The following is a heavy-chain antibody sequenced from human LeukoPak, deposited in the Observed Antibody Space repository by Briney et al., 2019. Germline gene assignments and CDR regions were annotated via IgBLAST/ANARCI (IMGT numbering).Heavy chain of an antibody. D-gene: IGHD3-10*01. Sequence: SVTVSFKASGGTFISYAISWVRQAPGQGLEWMGGIIPIFGTANYAQKFQGRVTITADESTSTAYMELSSLRSEDTAVYYCADGSNYYGSGSRRGGAFDIWGQGTMVTVSS. CDR3: ADGSNYYGSGSRRGGAFDI. CDR1: GGTFISYA. J-gene: IGHJ3*02. V-gene: IGHV1-69*13. CDR2: IIPIFGTA.